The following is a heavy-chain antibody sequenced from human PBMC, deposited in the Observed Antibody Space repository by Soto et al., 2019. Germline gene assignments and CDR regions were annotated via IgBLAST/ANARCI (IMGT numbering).Heavy chain of an antibody. V-gene: IGHV4-34*01. J-gene: IGHJ5*02. CDR1: GGSFSGYY. CDR2: INHSGST. CDR3: ARGLSERGWFDP. Sequence: PSETLSLTCAVYGGSFSGYYWSWIRQPPGKGLEWIGEINHSGSTNYNPSLKSRVTISVDTSKNQFSLKLSSVTAADTAVYYCARGLSERGWFDPGGQGPLVTVPS. D-gene: IGHD6-19*01.